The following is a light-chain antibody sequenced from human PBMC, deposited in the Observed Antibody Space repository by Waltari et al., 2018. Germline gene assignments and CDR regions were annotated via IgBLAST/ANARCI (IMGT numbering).Light chain of an antibody. CDR3: QQYNSYLFT. CDR1: QSINNW. V-gene: IGKV1-5*01. CDR2: DAS. Sequence: DIQMTQSPSTLSASVGDRVTIPCRASQSINNWLAWFQQKPGKAPKLLIYDASSLESGVPSRFSGSGSGTEFTLTISSLQPDDFATYYCQQYNSYLFTFGPGTKVDIK. J-gene: IGKJ3*01.